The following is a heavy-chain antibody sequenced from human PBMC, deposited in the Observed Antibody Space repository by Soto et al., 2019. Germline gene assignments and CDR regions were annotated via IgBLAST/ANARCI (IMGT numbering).Heavy chain of an antibody. CDR1: GFSLITILMC. D-gene: IGHD6-19*01. Sequence: SGPTLVNPTQPLTLTFTFSGFSLITILMCVTWIRHPPGKALEWLALVDWDDDKYYSTSLKTRLTISKDTSKNQVVLTMTNMDPVDTATYYCARRSSSGPGGFDYWGQGTLVTVSS. V-gene: IGHV2-70*01. CDR3: ARRSSSGPGGFDY. J-gene: IGHJ4*02. CDR2: VDWDDDK.